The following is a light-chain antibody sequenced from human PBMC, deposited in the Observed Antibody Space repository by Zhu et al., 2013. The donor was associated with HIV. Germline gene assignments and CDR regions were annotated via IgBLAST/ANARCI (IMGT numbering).Light chain of an antibody. CDR3: QPYNKFSYT. CDR1: QRISSS. J-gene: IGKJ2*01. Sequence: AIHLTQSPSSLSASVGDRVTITCRASQRISSSLAWYQHKPGQAPKLLIHHASTLESGVPSRFSGSGSGTDFTLTISSLQPEDFATYYCQPYNKFSYTFGQGTRVQFK. V-gene: IGKV1D-13*01. CDR2: HAS.